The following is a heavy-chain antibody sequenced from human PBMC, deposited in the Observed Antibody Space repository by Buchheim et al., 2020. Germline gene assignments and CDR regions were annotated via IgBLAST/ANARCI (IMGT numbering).Heavy chain of an antibody. J-gene: IGHJ6*03. Sequence: QVQLQESGPGLVKPSETLSLTCAVYGGSFSGYYWSWIRQPPGKGLEWIGEINHSGSTNYNPSLKSRVTISVDTSKNQFSLKLSSVTAADTAVYYCARGDNYDISLDYYMDVWGKGTT. D-gene: IGHD3-9*01. CDR2: INHSGST. V-gene: IGHV4-34*01. CDR1: GGSFSGYY. CDR3: ARGDNYDISLDYYMDV.